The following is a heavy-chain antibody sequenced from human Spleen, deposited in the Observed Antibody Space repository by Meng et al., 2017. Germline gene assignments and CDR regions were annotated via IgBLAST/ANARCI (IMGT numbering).Heavy chain of an antibody. CDR1: GFSFGSYA. Sequence: GESLKISCAASGFSFGSYAMSWVRQAPGKGLEWVSAISGSGDSTYYADSVKGRFTISRDNSKNTLYLQMNSLRVEDKAVYYYHHIPMVRGAGGYWGQGTLVTVSS. J-gene: IGHJ4*02. D-gene: IGHD3-10*01. V-gene: IGHV3-23*01. CDR3: HHIPMVRGAGGY. CDR2: ISGSGDST.